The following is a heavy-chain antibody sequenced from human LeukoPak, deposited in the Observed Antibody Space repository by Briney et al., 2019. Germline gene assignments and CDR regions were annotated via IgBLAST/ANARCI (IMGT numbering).Heavy chain of an antibody. CDR3: ARYSSSSSWFDP. V-gene: IGHV4-4*07. CDR2: IYTSGST. Sequence: TTSETLSLTCTVSGGSISSYYWSWIRQPAGKGLEWIGRIYTSGSTNYNPSLKSRVTMSVDTSKNQFSLKLSSVTAADTAVYYCARYSSSSSWFDPWGRGTLVTVSS. J-gene: IGHJ5*02. D-gene: IGHD6-6*01. CDR1: GGSISSYY.